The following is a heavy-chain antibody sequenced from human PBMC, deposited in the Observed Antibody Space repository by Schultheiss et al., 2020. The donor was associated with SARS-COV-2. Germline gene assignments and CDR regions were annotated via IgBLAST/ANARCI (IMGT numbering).Heavy chain of an antibody. CDR1: GGSISSSNW. CDR3: ARALGSAYSYGMDV. J-gene: IGHJ6*02. D-gene: IGHD2-15*01. Sequence: SETLSLTCAVSGGSISSSNWWSWVRQPPGKGLEWIGEIYHSGSTNYNPSLMSRVTISVDKSKNQFSLKLSSVTAADTAVYYCARALGSAYSYGMDVWGQGPTDAGSS. V-gene: IGHV4-4*02. CDR2: IYHSGST.